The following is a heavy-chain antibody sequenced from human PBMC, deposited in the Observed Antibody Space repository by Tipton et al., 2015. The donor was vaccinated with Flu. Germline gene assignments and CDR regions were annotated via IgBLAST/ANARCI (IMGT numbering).Heavy chain of an antibody. D-gene: IGHD6-19*01. CDR3: ARGQGNSGWRYFDY. CDR1: GDSITDYY. J-gene: IGHJ4*02. CDR2: IYTSGNT. V-gene: IGHV4-4*07. Sequence: PGLVKPSETLSLTCNVSGDSITDYYWSWIRQPPGKGLEWIGRIYTSGNTNYSPSLKSRVTMSVDTSKNQFSLKLSSMTAADTAVYYCARGQGNSGWRYFDYWGQGTLVTVSS.